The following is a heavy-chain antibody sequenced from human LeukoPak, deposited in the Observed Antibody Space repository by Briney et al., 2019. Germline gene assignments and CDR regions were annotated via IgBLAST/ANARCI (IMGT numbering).Heavy chain of an antibody. Sequence: PSETLSLTCTVSGGSISSSSYYWGWIRQPPGKGLGWIGSIYYSGSTYYNPSLKSRVTISVDTSKNQFSLKLSSVTAADTAVYYCASSITPGFMDVWGQGTTVTVSS. CDR3: ASSITPGFMDV. D-gene: IGHD1-20*01. V-gene: IGHV4-39*07. CDR2: IYYSGST. J-gene: IGHJ6*02. CDR1: GGSISSSSYY.